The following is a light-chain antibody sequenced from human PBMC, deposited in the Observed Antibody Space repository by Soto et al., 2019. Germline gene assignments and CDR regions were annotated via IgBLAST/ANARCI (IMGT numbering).Light chain of an antibody. CDR1: SSDVGGYNY. CDR2: EVS. V-gene: IGLV2-14*01. CDR3: SSYTSSSTRV. J-gene: IGLJ3*02. Sequence: QSVLTKPASVSGSPGQSITISCTGTSSDVGGYNYVSWYQQHPRKAPKLMIYEVSNRPSGVSNRFSGSKSGNTASLTISGLQAEDEADYYCSSYTSSSTRVFGGGTKLTVL.